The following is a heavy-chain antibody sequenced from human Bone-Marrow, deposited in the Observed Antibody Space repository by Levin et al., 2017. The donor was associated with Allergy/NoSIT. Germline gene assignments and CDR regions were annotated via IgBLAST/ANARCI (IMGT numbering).Heavy chain of an antibody. V-gene: IGHV1-2*02. D-gene: IGHD1-26*01. CDR1: GYTFTGYY. CDR3: ARNPPYSSRLYYYGMDV. Sequence: ASVKVSCKASGYTFTGYYMHWVRQAPGQGLEWMGWINPNSGGTNYAQKFQGRVTMTRDTSISTAYMELSRLRSDDTAVYYCARNPPYSSRLYYYGMDVWGQGTTVTVSS. CDR2: INPNSGGT. J-gene: IGHJ6*02.